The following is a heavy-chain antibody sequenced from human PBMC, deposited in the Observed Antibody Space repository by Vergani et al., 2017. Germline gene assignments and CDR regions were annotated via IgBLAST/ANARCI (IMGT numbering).Heavy chain of an antibody. CDR1: GFTFSSRA. V-gene: IGHV3-23*01. J-gene: IGHJ4*02. CDR3: GRGSENYN. Sequence: EVQLLESGGSLKQPGGSVRLSCVASGFTFSSRAMSWVHQGHGQGLEWVSSIKNTGDSTHYADSVKGRFTISRDNSKNTLYLQMNSLRVEDTAVYYCGRGSENYNWGQGTLVTVSS. CDR2: IKNTGDST. D-gene: IGHD1-7*01.